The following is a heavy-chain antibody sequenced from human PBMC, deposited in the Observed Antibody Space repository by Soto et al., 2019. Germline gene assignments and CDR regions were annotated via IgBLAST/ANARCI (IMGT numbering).Heavy chain of an antibody. D-gene: IGHD2-2*01. J-gene: IGHJ4*02. CDR3: ARGVVPAAPPDY. CDR1: GGTFSSYA. V-gene: IGHV1-69*13. CDR2: IIPIFGTA. Sequence: SVKVSCKASGGTFSSYAISWVRQAPGQGLEWMGGIIPIFGTANYAQKFQGRVTITADESTSTAYMELSSLRSEDTAVYYCARGVVPAAPPDYWGQGTLVTVSS.